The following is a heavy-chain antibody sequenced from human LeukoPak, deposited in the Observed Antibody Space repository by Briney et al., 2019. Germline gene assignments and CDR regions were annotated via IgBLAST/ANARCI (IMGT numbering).Heavy chain of an antibody. CDR3: ARAVDTAMTYFDY. J-gene: IGHJ4*02. CDR1: GYTFTSYY. V-gene: IGHV1-46*01. CDR2: INPSGGSA. D-gene: IGHD5-18*01. Sequence: ASVKVSCKASGYTFTSYYLHWVRQAPGQGLEWIGIINPSGGSASYAQKFQGRVTMTRDTSTSTVYMELSSLRSEDTAVYYCARAVDTAMTYFDYWGQGTLVTVSS.